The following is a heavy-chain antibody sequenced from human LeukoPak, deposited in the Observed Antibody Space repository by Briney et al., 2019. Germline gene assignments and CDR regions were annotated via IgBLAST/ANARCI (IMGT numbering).Heavy chain of an antibody. CDR2: IYSGGDT. CDR1: GFTDSINY. V-gene: IGHV3-66*01. D-gene: IGHD5-18*01. J-gene: IGHJ4*02. CDR3: ASNFGLQHTYGYPDY. Sequence: GVSLRLSCAASGFTDSINYMRWVPQAPGKALEWVSLIYSGGDTYYGDSVKGRFTISRDNSRTTMYLQMNSLKAEDTAVYYRASNFGLQHTYGYPDYWGQGTLVTVSS.